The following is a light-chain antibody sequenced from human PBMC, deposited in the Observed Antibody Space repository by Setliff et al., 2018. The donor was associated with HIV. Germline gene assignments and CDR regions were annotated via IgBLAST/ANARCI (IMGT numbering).Light chain of an antibody. J-gene: IGLJ1*01. Sequence: QSSLAQPASVSGSPGQSITISCTGTSSDVGGYNYVSWYQQHPGKAPKLMIYEVSNRPSGVSNRFSGSKSGNTASLTISGLQAEDEAGYYCSSYTGTSTLGFGTGTKVTVL. CDR1: SSDVGGYNY. CDR3: SSYTGTSTLG. V-gene: IGLV2-14*01. CDR2: EVS.